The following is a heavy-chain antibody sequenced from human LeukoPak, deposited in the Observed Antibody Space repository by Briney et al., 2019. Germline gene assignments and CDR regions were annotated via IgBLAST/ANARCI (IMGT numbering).Heavy chain of an antibody. CDR3: AHTLRGYSGYAPFSIDY. J-gene: IGHJ4*02. CDR1: GFSLSTGGVG. V-gene: IGHV2-5*01. Sequence: SGPTLVKPTQTLTLTCSFSGFSLSTGGVGVGWIRQPPGKALEWLALIYWNDDKRYSPSPESRLTITKDTSKNQVVLSMSNLDPVDTATYYCAHTLRGYSGYAPFSIDYWGQGTLVTVSS. D-gene: IGHD5-12*01. CDR2: IYWNDDK.